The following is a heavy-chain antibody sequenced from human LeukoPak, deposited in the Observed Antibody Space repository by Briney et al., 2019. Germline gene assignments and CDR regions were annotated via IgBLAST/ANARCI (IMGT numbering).Heavy chain of an antibody. V-gene: IGHV3-48*04. D-gene: IGHD5-24*01. J-gene: IGHJ4*02. CDR2: IGGRGSTV. CDR1: GFTFRDYS. CDR3: ARDKTTGFKNDFDS. Sequence: PGGSLRLSCSASGFTFRDYSMNWVRPATGKGLEWLSFIGGRGSTVYYADSVKGRFTISRDNAKRSLYLQMNSLRVEDTALYYCARDKTTGFKNDFDSWGQGTLVTVSP.